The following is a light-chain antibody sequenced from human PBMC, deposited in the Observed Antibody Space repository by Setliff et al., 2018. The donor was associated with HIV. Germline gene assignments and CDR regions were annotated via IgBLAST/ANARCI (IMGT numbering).Light chain of an antibody. CDR2: QAT. J-gene: IGLJ1*01. Sequence: QSALTQPASVSGSPGQSITISCTGTSGDVGRYNLVSWYQQQPGKPPKLMIYQATKRPSGVSNRFSGPESGNTASLTISGLQAEDEADYYCCSNTGSNTYVFGSGTKVTVL. V-gene: IGLV2-23*01. CDR1: SGDVGRYNL. CDR3: CSNTGSNTYV.